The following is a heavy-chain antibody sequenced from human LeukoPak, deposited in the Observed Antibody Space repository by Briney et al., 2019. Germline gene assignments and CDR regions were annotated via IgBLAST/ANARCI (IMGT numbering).Heavy chain of an antibody. CDR3: ARHGCTTFWSTEKYYYYYYMDG. D-gene: IGHD2-8*01. J-gene: IGHJ6*03. Sequence: GAPLQISCNGSGSIFTSYWIGWGRPLPGKGLEWMGIIYPGDSDNRYSPSFQGQVTISADKSISTAYLQWSSLKASDTAMYYCARHGCTTFWSTEKYYYYYYMDGWGKGTTVTVSS. V-gene: IGHV5-51*01. CDR1: GSIFTSYW. CDR2: IYPGDSDN.